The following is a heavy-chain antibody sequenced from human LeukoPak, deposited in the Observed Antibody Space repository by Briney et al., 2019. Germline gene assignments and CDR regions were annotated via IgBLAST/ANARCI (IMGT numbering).Heavy chain of an antibody. CDR2: ISAYNGNT. Sequence: ASVKVSCKASGYTFTSYGISWVRQAPGQGLEWMGWISAYNGNTNYAQKLQGRVTMTTDTSTSTAYMELRSLRSDDTAVYYCARDRIFGVVIPEDNWFDPWGQGTLVTVSS. J-gene: IGHJ5*02. D-gene: IGHD3-3*02. CDR1: GYTFTSYG. CDR3: ARDRIFGVVIPEDNWFDP. V-gene: IGHV1-18*01.